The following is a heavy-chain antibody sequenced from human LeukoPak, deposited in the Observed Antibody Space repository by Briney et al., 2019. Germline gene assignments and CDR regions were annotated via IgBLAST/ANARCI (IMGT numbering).Heavy chain of an antibody. CDR3: VRRGDASSGWGDHDF. V-gene: IGHV3-23*01. CDR1: GLTFNRNA. Sequence: GGPLRLSCAASGLTFNRNAISWVRQAPGKGLEWVSTIGGSGDKTFYADSVKGRFTISRDNSKNMVHLQMNSLTGEDTALYYCVRRGDASSGWGDHDFWGQGALVTVSS. D-gene: IGHD6-19*01. J-gene: IGHJ4*02. CDR2: IGGSGDKT.